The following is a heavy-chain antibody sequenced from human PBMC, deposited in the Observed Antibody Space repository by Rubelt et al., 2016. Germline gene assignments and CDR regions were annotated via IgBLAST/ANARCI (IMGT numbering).Heavy chain of an antibody. CDR3: ARGTLSIAARPGLVSYGMDV. V-gene: IGHV3-33*01. Sequence: QVQLVESGGGVVQPGRSLRLSCAASGFTFSSYGMHWVRQAPGKGLEWVAVIWYDGSNKYYADSVKGRFTISRDNSKNTLYLQRNSRGAEDTAVYYCARGTLSIAARPGLVSYGMDVWGQGTTVTVSS. D-gene: IGHD6-6*01. CDR1: GFTFSSYG. J-gene: IGHJ6*02. CDR2: IWYDGSNK.